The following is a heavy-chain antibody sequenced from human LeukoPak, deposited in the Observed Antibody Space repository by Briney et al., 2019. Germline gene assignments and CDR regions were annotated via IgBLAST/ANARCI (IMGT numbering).Heavy chain of an antibody. CDR1: GGIISRSGDY. V-gene: IGHV4-39*07. Sequence: SETLSLTCDVSGGIISRSGDYWDWIRQPPGKGLEWIGSIYYSGSTYYNPSLKSRVTISVDTSKNQFSLKLSSVTAADTAVYYCARGRWQQLSYWGQGTLVTVSS. D-gene: IGHD6-13*01. J-gene: IGHJ4*02. CDR3: ARGRWQQLSY. CDR2: IYYSGST.